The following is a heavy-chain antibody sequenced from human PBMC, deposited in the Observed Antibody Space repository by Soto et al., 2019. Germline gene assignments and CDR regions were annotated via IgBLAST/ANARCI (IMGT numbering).Heavy chain of an antibody. CDR2: IIPILGIA. CDR3: ASAPVAGGGRRSKNFDY. V-gene: IGHV1-69*02. Sequence: QVQLVQSGAEVKKPGSSVKVSCKASGGTFSSYTISWVRQAPGQGLEWMGRIIPILGIANYAQKFQGRVTITADKSTSTAYMELSSLRSEDTAVYYCASAPVAGGGRRSKNFDYWGQGTLVTVSS. J-gene: IGHJ4*02. D-gene: IGHD2-15*01. CDR1: GGTFSSYT.